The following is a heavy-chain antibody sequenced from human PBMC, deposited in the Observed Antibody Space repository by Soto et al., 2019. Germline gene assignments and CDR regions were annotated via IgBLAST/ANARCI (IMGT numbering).Heavy chain of an antibody. J-gene: IGHJ4*02. D-gene: IGHD3-22*01. V-gene: IGHV3-30-3*01. Sequence: WRTRRLSCAAPGLSLCISALPQISKAPGKGLEWVAVMPPNGNNQYYADSVKGRFTISRDTSKSTLYLQMTSLRPDDTAVYYCATGANFYYDTSRYWSQGTLVTVSS. CDR3: ATGANFYYDTSRY. CDR2: MPPNGNNQ. CDR1: GLSLCISA.